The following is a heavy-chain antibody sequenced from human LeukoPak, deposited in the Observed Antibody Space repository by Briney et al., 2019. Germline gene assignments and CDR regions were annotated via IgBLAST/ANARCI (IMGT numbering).Heavy chain of an antibody. J-gene: IGHJ3*02. Sequence: RPGGSLRLSCAASGFTFSGYGMHWVRQAPGKGLEWVAVISYDGSNKYYADSVKGRFTISRDNSKNTLYLQMNSLRAEDTAVYYCAKVADYGDYVGAFDIWGQGTMVTVSS. CDR2: ISYDGSNK. D-gene: IGHD4-17*01. CDR3: AKVADYGDYVGAFDI. CDR1: GFTFSGYG. V-gene: IGHV3-30*18.